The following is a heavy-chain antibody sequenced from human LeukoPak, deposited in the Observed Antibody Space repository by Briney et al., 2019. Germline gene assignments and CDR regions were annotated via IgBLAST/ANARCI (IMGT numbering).Heavy chain of an antibody. Sequence: SETLSLTCTVSGASISSYYWSWIRQPPGKGLEWIGFIYYSGSTNYSPSLRGRVTISVLTSKNQFSLNLSSVTAADTAMYYCARHGVRGVIPFYEYWGQGTLVTVSS. V-gene: IGHV4-59*01. J-gene: IGHJ4*02. CDR3: ARHGVRGVIPFYEY. CDR1: GASISSYY. D-gene: IGHD3-10*01. CDR2: IYYSGST.